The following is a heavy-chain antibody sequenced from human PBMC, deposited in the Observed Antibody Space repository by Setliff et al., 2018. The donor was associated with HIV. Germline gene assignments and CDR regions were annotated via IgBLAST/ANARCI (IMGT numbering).Heavy chain of an antibody. CDR2: IYYSGST. CDR1: DGSFSSDY. J-gene: IGHJ3*02. V-gene: IGHV4-59*01. Sequence: PSETLSLTCTVSDGSFSSDYWTWIRQTPGKGLEWIGYIYYSGSTKYNPSLTSRVTISVDTSKNLFSLKLTSVTAAHTAVYYCARAEMATIVAFDIWGQGTMVTVSS. D-gene: IGHD5-12*01. CDR3: ARAEMATIVAFDI.